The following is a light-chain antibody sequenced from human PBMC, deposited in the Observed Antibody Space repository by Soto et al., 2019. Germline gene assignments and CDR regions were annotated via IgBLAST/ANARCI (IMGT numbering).Light chain of an antibody. V-gene: IGKV1-39*01. CDR3: QQSYGTPVT. CDR1: QNIKSY. Sequence: DIQMTQSPSSLSASIGDRVTITCRASQNIKSYLNWYQQKPGKAPKLLIHSASTLQRGVASRFSGGGSGTDFTFTISSLQPEDFATYYCQQSYGTPVTFGQGTKVEI. J-gene: IGKJ1*01. CDR2: SAS.